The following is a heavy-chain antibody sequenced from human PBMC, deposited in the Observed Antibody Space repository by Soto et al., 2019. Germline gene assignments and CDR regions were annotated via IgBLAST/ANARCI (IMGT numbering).Heavy chain of an antibody. CDR1: GYTFTSYD. Sequence: QVQLVQSGAEVKKPGASVKVSCKASGYTFTSYDINWVRQATGQGLEWMGWMSPYSGNTSYAQKFQGRVTMTTTTSTTTAYMELMSRRSEDTTVDYCSRGRDAPADYWGQGTLVTVSS. V-gene: IGHV1-8*01. CDR2: MSPYSGNT. CDR3: SRGRDAPADY. J-gene: IGHJ4*02. D-gene: IGHD2-21*02.